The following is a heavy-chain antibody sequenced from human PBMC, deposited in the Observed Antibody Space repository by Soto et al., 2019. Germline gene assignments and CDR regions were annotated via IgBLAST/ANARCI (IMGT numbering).Heavy chain of an antibody. V-gene: IGHV1-18*01. CDR2: ISAYNGNT. Sequence: ASVKVSCKASGYTFTSYGISWVRQAPGQGLEWMGWISAYNGNTNYAQKLQGRVTMTTDTSTSTAYMELRSLRSDDTAVYYGARGGSGGSYLDAFDIWGQGTMVTLSS. CDR3: ARGGSGGSYLDAFDI. D-gene: IGHD2-15*01. CDR1: GYTFTSYG. J-gene: IGHJ3*02.